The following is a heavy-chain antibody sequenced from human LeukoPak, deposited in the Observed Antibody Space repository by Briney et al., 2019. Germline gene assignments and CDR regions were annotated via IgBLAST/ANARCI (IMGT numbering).Heavy chain of an antibody. V-gene: IGHV4-59*13. CDR1: GGSISSYY. J-gene: IGHJ5*02. CDR3: ARVDYYDSSGYYFNNWFDP. CDR2: SYYSGST. Sequence: PSETLSLTCTVSGGSISSYYWSWIRQPPGKGLEWLGDSYYSGSTNYNPSLKSRVTISVDTSKNQFSLKLSSVSAADTAVYYCARVDYYDSSGYYFNNWFDPWGQGTLVTVSS. D-gene: IGHD3-22*01.